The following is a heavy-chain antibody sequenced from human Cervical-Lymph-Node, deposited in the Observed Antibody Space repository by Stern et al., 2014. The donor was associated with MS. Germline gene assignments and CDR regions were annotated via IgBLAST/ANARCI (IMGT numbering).Heavy chain of an antibody. D-gene: IGHD3-3*01. J-gene: IGHJ6*02. CDR1: GFTFSKYG. CDR2: IWYDGSNE. Sequence: VQLVESGGGVVQPGRCLRLSCAASGFTFSKYGIHWVRQAPGKGLEWVAVIWYDGSNEYYVDSVKGRFTISRDNSKNTIYLQMNSLRAEDTAVYYCARDIFGLAVRGGMDVWGQGTTVTVTS. V-gene: IGHV3-33*01. CDR3: ARDIFGLAVRGGMDV.